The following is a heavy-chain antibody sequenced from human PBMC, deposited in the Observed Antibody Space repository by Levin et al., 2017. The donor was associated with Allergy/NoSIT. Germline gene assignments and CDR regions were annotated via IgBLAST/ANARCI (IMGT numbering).Heavy chain of an antibody. J-gene: IGHJ4*02. CDR2: IRQDESQR. Sequence: PGGSLRLSCVASEFTFTTYWMAWVRQAPGKGLEWVANIRQDESQRFYLDSVKGRFTVSRDNAKNTLFLQMNSLRVEDTAIYYCTRVAGDYGDFRIDFWGQGTLVTVSA. CDR1: EFTFTTYW. CDR3: TRVAGDYGDFRIDF. D-gene: IGHD4-17*01. V-gene: IGHV3-7*03.